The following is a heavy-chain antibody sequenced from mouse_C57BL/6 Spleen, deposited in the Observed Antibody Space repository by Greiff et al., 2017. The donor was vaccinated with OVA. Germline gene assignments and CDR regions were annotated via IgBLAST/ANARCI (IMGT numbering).Heavy chain of an antibody. CDR1: GYAFTNYL. J-gene: IGHJ4*01. V-gene: IGHV1-54*01. CDR2: INPGSGGT. CDR3: ARYGSSYGAMDY. Sequence: VQLQQSGAELVRPGTSVKVSCKASGYAFTNYLIEWVKQRPGQGLEWIGVINPGSGGTNYNEKFKGKATLTADKSSSTAYMQLSSLTSEDSAVYFCARYGSSYGAMDYWGQGTSVTVSS. D-gene: IGHD1-1*01.